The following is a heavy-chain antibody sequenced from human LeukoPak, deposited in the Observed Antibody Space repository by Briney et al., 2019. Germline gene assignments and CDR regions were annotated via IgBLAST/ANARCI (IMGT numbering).Heavy chain of an antibody. V-gene: IGHV3-33*01. CDR1: GFTFSSYG. Sequence: GGSLRLSCAASGFTFSSYGMHWVRQAPGKGLEWVAVIRYDGSNKYYADSVKGRFTISRDNSKNTLYLQMNSLRAEDTAVYYCARGTGDGYNLLDAFDIWGQGTMVTVSS. D-gene: IGHD5-24*01. J-gene: IGHJ3*02. CDR2: IRYDGSNK. CDR3: ARGTGDGYNLLDAFDI.